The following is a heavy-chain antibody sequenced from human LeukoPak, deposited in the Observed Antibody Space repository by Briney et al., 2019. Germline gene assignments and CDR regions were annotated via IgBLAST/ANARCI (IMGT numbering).Heavy chain of an antibody. CDR1: GYTFTSYA. D-gene: IGHD5-12*01. CDR2: INTDTGNP. J-gene: IGHJ4*02. Sequence: ASVKVSCKASGYTFTSYAMNWVRQAPGQGLEWMGWINTDTGNPTYAQGFTGRFVFSLDTSVSTAYLQISSLKAEDTAVYYCAGIYENYYFDYWGQGTLVTVSS. CDR3: AGIYENYYFDY. V-gene: IGHV7-4-1*02.